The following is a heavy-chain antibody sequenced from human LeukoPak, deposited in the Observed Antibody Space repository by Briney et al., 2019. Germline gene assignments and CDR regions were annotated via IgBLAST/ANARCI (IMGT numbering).Heavy chain of an antibody. J-gene: IGHJ4*02. Sequence: GGSLRLSCAASGFTFSSYSMNWVRQAPGKGLEWVSYISSSSSTIYYADSVKGRFTISRDNAKNSLYLQMNSLRAEDTAVYYCARDAGVYSGSYIDYWGQGTLVTVSS. CDR1: GFTFSSYS. CDR2: ISSSSSTI. CDR3: ARDAGVYSGSYIDY. V-gene: IGHV3-48*04. D-gene: IGHD1-26*01.